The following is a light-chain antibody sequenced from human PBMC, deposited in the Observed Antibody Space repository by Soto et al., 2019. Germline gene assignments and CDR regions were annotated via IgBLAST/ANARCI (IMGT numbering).Light chain of an antibody. J-gene: IGKJ2*01. CDR1: QSVGTS. CDR3: QQYITCPPYT. CDR2: DAS. Sequence: EIVMTQSPAALSVSPGERATLSCRASQSVGTSLAWYQQNPGQAPRLLIYDASTRATDIPARFSGSGSGTDFTLTISSLQSEDFAVYYCQQYITCPPYTFGQGTKLEIK. V-gene: IGKV3-15*01.